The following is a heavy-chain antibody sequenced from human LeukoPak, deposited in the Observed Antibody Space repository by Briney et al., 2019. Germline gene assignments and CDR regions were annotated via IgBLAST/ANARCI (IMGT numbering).Heavy chain of an antibody. D-gene: IGHD2-21*01. V-gene: IGHV3-30*04. CDR1: GFTFSSYA. J-gene: IGHJ4*02. Sequence: GGSLRLSCAASGFTFSSYAMHWVRQAPGKGLEWVAVISYDGSNKYYADSVNGRFTISRDNSKNTLYLQMNSLRAEDTAVYYCAKKLFQGWGFYFDYWGQGTLVTVSS. CDR2: ISYDGSNK. CDR3: AKKLFQGWGFYFDY.